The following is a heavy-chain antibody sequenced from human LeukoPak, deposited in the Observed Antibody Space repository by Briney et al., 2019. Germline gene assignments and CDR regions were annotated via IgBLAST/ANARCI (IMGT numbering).Heavy chain of an antibody. J-gene: IGHJ4*02. V-gene: IGHV3-15*01. CDR2: IKRKSDGGTT. CDR1: GFTFDDYG. Sequence: GGSLRLSCAASGFTFDDYGMSWVRQAPGKGLEWVGRIKRKSDGGTTDYAAPVKGRFTISRDDSKNTLYLQMNSLKSEDTAVYYCTTELDVRPNHYWGQGTLVTVSS. D-gene: IGHD1-14*01. CDR3: TTELDVRPNHY.